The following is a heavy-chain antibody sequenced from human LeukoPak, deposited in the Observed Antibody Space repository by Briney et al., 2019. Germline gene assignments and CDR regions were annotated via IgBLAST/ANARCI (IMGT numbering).Heavy chain of an antibody. Sequence: SETLSLTCTVSGGSISSSSYYWGWIRQPPGKGLEWIGSINYSGTTYYNPSLKSRVTISVDTSKNHFSLKLSSVTAADTAVYYCARLPIVVVPSTSFDIWGQGTMVTVSS. CDR3: ARLPIVVVPSTSFDI. J-gene: IGHJ3*02. V-gene: IGHV4-39*02. CDR1: GGSISSSSYY. CDR2: INYSGTT. D-gene: IGHD2-2*01.